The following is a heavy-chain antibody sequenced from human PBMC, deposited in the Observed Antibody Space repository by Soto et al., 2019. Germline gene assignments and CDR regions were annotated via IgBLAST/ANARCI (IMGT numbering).Heavy chain of an antibody. Sequence: ASVKVSCKASGYTFTSYGISWVRQAPGQGLEWMGWISAYNGNTNYAQTLQGRVTMTTDTSTSTANMELRSLRSDDTAVYYCAREEVTTPFDYWGQGTLVTVSS. D-gene: IGHD4-17*01. V-gene: IGHV1-18*01. CDR3: AREEVTTPFDY. J-gene: IGHJ4*02. CDR2: ISAYNGNT. CDR1: GYTFTSYG.